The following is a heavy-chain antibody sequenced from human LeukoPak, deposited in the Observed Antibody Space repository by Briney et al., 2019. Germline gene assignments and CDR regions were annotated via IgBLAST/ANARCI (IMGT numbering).Heavy chain of an antibody. CDR2: IKSKTDGGTT. CDR3: TTDHRFLITIFGVVTSDPNWFDP. CDR1: GFTFSNAW. D-gene: IGHD3-3*01. J-gene: IGHJ5*02. V-gene: IGHV3-15*01. Sequence: GGSLRLSCAASGFTFSNAWMSWVRQAPGKGLEWVGRIKSKTDGGTTDYAAPVKGRFTISRDDSKNTLYLQMNSLKTEDTAVYYCTTDHRFLITIFGVVTSDPNWFDPWGQGTLVTVSS.